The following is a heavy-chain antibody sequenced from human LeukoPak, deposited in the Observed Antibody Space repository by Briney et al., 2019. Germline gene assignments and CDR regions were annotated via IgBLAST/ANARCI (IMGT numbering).Heavy chain of an antibody. Sequence: SETLSLTCTVSGGSVTSGSYYWSWIRQPPGKGLERIGYIYYSGSTNHNPSLKSRVTISVDTSKNQFSLKLSSVTAADTAVYYCARGREYSSSWYALGYWGQGTLVTVSS. V-gene: IGHV4-61*01. J-gene: IGHJ4*02. CDR2: IYYSGST. CDR3: ARGREYSSSWYALGY. D-gene: IGHD6-13*01. CDR1: GGSVTSGSYY.